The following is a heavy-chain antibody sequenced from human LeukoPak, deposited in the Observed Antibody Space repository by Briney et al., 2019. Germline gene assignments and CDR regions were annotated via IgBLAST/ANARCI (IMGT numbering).Heavy chain of an antibody. V-gene: IGHV4-59*06. CDR1: GGSISSYY. CDR3: ASSSPQYFDTSGYPLLFDY. D-gene: IGHD3-22*01. Sequence: PSETLSLTCTVSGGSISSYYWSWIRQHPGKGLEWMGYIIYTGGSYSHPSLRSRVIISVDTSKNHFSLKLSSVTAADTAVYYCASSSPQYFDTSGYPLLFDYWGQGTLVTVSS. J-gene: IGHJ4*02. CDR2: IIYTGGS.